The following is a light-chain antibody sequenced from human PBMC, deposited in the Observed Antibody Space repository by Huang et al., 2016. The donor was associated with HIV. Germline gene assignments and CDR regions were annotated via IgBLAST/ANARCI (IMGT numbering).Light chain of an antibody. Sequence: DIVMTQSPDSLAVSLGERATIDCKSSQNVLYGSDNNNYLAWYQQKPGQPPKLLIYWASTRESGVPDRFSGSGSGTDFTLTISSLQAEDGAVYYCQQEYNTPITFGQGTRLEI. CDR3: QQEYNTPIT. CDR1: QNVLYGSDNNNY. J-gene: IGKJ5*01. CDR2: WAS. V-gene: IGKV4-1*01.